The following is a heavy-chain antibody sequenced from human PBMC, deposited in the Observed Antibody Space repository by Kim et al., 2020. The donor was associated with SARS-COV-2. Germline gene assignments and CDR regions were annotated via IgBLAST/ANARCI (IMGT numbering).Heavy chain of an antibody. CDR3: ARDWGVGALRRLNYGMDV. D-gene: IGHD1-26*01. J-gene: IGHJ6*02. CDR1: GYTFTSYY. V-gene: IGHV1-46*01. CDR2: INPSGGST. Sequence: ASVKVSCKASGYTFTSYYMHWVRQAPGQGLEWMGIINPSGGSTSYAQKFQGRVTMTRDTSTSTVYMELSSLRSEDTAVYYCARDWGVGALRRLNYGMDVWGQGTTVTVSS.